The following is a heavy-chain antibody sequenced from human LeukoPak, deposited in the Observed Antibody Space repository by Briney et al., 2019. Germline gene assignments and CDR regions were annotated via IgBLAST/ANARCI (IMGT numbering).Heavy chain of an antibody. V-gene: IGHV1-2*02. CDR3: ARVYYYDSSGYYPAEYFQH. CDR1: GYTFTGYY. J-gene: IGHJ1*01. CDR2: INPNSGGT. D-gene: IGHD3-22*01. Sequence: ASVKVSCRASGYTFTGYYMHWVRQAPGQGLEWMGWINPNSGGTNYAQKFQGRVTMTRDTSISTAYMELSRLRSDDTAVYYCARVYYYDSSGYYPAEYFQHWGRGTLVTVSS.